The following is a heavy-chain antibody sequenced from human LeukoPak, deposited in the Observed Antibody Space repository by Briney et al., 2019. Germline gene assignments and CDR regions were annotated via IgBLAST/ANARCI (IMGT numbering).Heavy chain of an antibody. Sequence: AGGSLRLSCAASGFIFKSYWMSWVRQAPGKGLEWVANIRQDGSEKYYVASVRGRFTISRDNAKNSLYLQMNSLRGEDTAVYYCARLADYDSSGYFDYWGQGTLVTVSS. CDR1: GFIFKSYW. J-gene: IGHJ4*02. D-gene: IGHD3-22*01. CDR2: IRQDGSEK. V-gene: IGHV3-7*01. CDR3: ARLADYDSSGYFDY.